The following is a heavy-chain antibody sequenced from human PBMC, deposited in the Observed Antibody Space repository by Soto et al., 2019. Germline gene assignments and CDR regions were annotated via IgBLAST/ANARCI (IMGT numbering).Heavy chain of an antibody. CDR1: GFSFSNYA. D-gene: IGHD4-4*01. CDR3: AKDLIDYSNSYFDY. CDR2: ITSVGYT. Sequence: GPLRLSCATSGFSFSNYAMSWVRQAPGKGLEWVAAITSVGYTYYVDSLKGRFTISRDNSKNTLYLQMNSLRAEDTAVYYCAKDLIDYSNSYFDYWGQGTLVTASS. V-gene: IGHV3-23*01. J-gene: IGHJ4*02.